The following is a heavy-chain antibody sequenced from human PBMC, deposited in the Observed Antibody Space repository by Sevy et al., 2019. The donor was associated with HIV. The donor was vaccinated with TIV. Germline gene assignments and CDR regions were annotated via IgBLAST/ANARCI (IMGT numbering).Heavy chain of an antibody. V-gene: IGHV3-11*01. J-gene: IGHJ4*02. D-gene: IGHD3-16*01. Sequence: GGSLRLSCAASGFTFSDYYMSWIRQAPGKGMEWVSYISGSSSAIVYADSVKGRFAISRNNAKNSLYSHMDNLRAEDTAVDFCVGRPYSSAYSWSYHFDYWGQGTLVTVSS. CDR2: ISGSSSAI. CDR3: VGRPYSSAYSWSYHFDY. CDR1: GFTFSDYY.